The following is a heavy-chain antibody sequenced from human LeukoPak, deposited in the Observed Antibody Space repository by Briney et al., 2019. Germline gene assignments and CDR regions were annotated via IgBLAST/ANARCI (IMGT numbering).Heavy chain of an antibody. CDR3: ASSGPRGDAFDI. D-gene: IGHD5-12*01. CDR2: IYNGGST. V-gene: IGHV3-66*01. J-gene: IGHJ3*02. CDR1: GFPVSDNY. Sequence: GGSLRLSCAASGFPVSDNYMTWVRQAPGKGLEWVSVIYNGGSTNYADSVKGRFTISRDNSKNTLYLQMDSLRVEDTAVYYCASSGPRGDAFDIWGQGTMVTVSS.